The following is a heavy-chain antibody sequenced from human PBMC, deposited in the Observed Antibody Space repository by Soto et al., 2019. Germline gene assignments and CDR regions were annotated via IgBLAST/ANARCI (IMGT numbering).Heavy chain of an antibody. CDR3: ARGIEGWYQGRYYYGMDV. V-gene: IGHV4-61*01. J-gene: IGHJ6*02. CDR2: IYYSGST. Sequence: QVQLQESGPGLVKPSETLSLTCTVSGGSVSSGSYYWSWIRQPPGKGLEWIGYIYYSGSTNYNPSLKSRVTIPEDTPKIQFSLKLSSVTAADTAVYYCARGIEGWYQGRYYYGMDVWGQGTTVTVSS. D-gene: IGHD6-19*01. CDR1: GGSVSSGSYY.